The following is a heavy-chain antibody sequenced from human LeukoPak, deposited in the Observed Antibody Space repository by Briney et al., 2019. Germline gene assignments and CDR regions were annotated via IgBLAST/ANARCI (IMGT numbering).Heavy chain of an antibody. CDR2: ISREGKTT. J-gene: IGHJ5*02. CDR3: VKDRWVDH. V-gene: IGHV3-64D*06. Sequence: GGSLRLSCSASGFIFSPYAMHWVRQAPGKGLEYVSSISREGKTTYYADSVKGRFTISRDNSKNMLYLQMNSLRPEDTAVYYCVKDRWVDHWGQGTLVTVSS. CDR1: GFIFSPYA.